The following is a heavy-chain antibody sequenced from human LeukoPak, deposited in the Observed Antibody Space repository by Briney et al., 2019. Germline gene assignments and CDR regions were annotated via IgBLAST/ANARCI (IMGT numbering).Heavy chain of an antibody. D-gene: IGHD2-15*01. Sequence: PGGSLRLSCAASGFTFNSYNMNWVRQAPGKGLEWVSSISSSSSYIYYADSVKGRFTISRDNAKNSLYLQMNSLRAEDTAVYYCARDLEVAPSPDYWGQGTLVTVSS. CDR2: ISSSSSYI. CDR3: ARDLEVAPSPDY. J-gene: IGHJ4*02. CDR1: GFTFNSYN. V-gene: IGHV3-21*01.